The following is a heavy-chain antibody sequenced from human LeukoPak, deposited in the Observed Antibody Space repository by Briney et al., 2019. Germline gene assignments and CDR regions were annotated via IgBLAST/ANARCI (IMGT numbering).Heavy chain of an antibody. Sequence: ASVKVSCKASGYTFTGYYMHWVRQAPGQGLEWMGWINPNSGGTNYAQKFQGRVTMTRDTSISTAYMELSRLRSDDTAVYCCARVKEERFLEWLSIDYWGQGTLVTVSS. CDR2: INPNSGGT. J-gene: IGHJ4*02. V-gene: IGHV1-2*02. CDR3: ARVKEERFLEWLSIDY. CDR1: GYTFTGYY. D-gene: IGHD3-3*01.